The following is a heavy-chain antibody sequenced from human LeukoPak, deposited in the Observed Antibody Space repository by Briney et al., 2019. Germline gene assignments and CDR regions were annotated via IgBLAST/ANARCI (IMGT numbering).Heavy chain of an antibody. CDR1: GFTFSSYW. CDR2: IKQDGSEK. Sequence: GGSLRLSCAASGFTFSSYWMSWVRQAPGKGLEWVANIKQDGSEKYYVDSVKGRFTISRDNAKNSLYLQMNSLRAEDTAVYYCARGEWFGELSRYYFDYWGQGTLVTVSS. CDR3: ARGEWFGELSRYYFDY. V-gene: IGHV3-7*01. J-gene: IGHJ4*02. D-gene: IGHD3-10*01.